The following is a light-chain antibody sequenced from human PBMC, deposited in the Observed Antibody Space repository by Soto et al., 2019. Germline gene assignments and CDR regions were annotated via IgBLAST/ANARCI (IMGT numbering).Light chain of an antibody. V-gene: IGKV4-1*01. CDR1: QSVLYSSNNKNY. CDR3: QQYYLTPLT. J-gene: IGKJ2*01. CDR2: WAS. Sequence: DIVMTQSPDSLAVSLGERATINCKSSQSVLYSSNNKNYLAWYQQKPGQPPKLLIYWASTRESGVPDRFSGSGSGTDITLTICSLQAEDVAVYYCQQYYLTPLTFGQGTKLEIK.